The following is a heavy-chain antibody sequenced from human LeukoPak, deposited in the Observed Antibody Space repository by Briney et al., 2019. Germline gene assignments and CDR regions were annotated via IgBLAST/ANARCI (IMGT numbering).Heavy chain of an antibody. J-gene: IGHJ4*02. V-gene: IGHV4-59*01. CDR3: ARGRPGAFPIGQPYFDY. CDR1: GGSISSYY. CDR2: IYYSGST. D-gene: IGHD3-22*01. Sequence: SEALSLTCTVSGGSISSYYWSWIRQPPGKGLEWIGYIYYSGSTNYNPSLKSRVTISVDTSKNQFSLKLSSVTAADTAVYYCARGRPGAFPIGQPYFDYWGQGTLVTVSS.